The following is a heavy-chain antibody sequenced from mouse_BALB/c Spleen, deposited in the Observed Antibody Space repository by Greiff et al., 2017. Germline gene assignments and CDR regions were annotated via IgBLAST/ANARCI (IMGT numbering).Heavy chain of an antibody. J-gene: IGHJ2*01. CDR1: GFSLTSYD. Sequence: VKLMESGPGLVAPSQSLSITCTVSGFSLTSYDISWIRQPPGKGLEWLGVIWTGGGTNYNSAFMSRLSISKDNSKSQVFLKMNSLQTDDTAIYYCVRDRGSSYRYFDYWGQGTTLTVSS. CDR3: VRDRGSSYRYFDY. CDR2: IWTGGGT. V-gene: IGHV2-9-2*01. D-gene: IGHD1-1*01.